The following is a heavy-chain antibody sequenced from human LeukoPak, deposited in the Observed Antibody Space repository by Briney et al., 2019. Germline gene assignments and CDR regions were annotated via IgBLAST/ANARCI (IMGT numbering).Heavy chain of an antibody. CDR3: ARVAARNGDYYFDY. J-gene: IGHJ4*02. CDR2: ISSGSSYI. Sequence: PGGSLRLSCAASGFTFSSYSMNWVRQAPGKGLEWVSSISSGSSYIYYADSVKGRFTISRDNAKNSLYLQMNSLRAEDTAVYYCARVAARNGDYYFDYWGQGTLVTVSS. V-gene: IGHV3-21*01. CDR1: GFTFSSYS. D-gene: IGHD4-17*01.